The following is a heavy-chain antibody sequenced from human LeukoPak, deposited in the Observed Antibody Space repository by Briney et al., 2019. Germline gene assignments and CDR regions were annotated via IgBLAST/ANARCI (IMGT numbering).Heavy chain of an antibody. CDR1: GYSVSSGYY. D-gene: IGHD3-22*01. CDR2: IYHSGST. J-gene: IGHJ4*02. Sequence: SETLSLTCTVSGYSVSSGYYWGWIRQSPGKGLEWIGSIYHSGSTYYSPSLRSRITISVDTSKNQFSLKLSSVTAADTAVYYCAREDYYDSSGYYSDCWGQGTLVTVSS. V-gene: IGHV4-38-2*02. CDR3: AREDYYDSSGYYSDC.